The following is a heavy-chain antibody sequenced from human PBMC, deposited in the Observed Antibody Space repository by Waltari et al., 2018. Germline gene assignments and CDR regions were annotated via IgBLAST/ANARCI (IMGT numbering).Heavy chain of an antibody. J-gene: IGHJ3*02. D-gene: IGHD1-26*01. CDR2: INHSGST. CDR3: ARAWISLILGATSAFDI. Sequence: QVPLPQWGAGLLKPSETLSLTCAVSGGSFSGYYWSWLRKPPGKGLEWIGEINHSGSTNYNPSLKSRVTISVDTSKNQFSLKLSSVTAADTAVYYCARAWISLILGATSAFDIWGQGTMVTVS. V-gene: IGHV4-34*01. CDR1: GGSFSGYY.